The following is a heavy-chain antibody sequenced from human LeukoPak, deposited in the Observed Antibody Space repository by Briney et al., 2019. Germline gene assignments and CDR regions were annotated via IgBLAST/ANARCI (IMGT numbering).Heavy chain of an antibody. D-gene: IGHD3-10*01. V-gene: IGHV4-39*07. J-gene: IGHJ4*02. Sequence: SETLSLTCTVSGGSISSSSYYWGWIRQPPGKGLEWIGSIYYSGSTYYNPSLKSRVTISVDTSKNQFSLKLSSVTAADTAVYYCAKDFGVHYYGSGSYGFGYWGQGTLVTVSS. CDR2: IYYSGST. CDR3: AKDFGVHYYGSGSYGFGY. CDR1: GGSISSSSYY.